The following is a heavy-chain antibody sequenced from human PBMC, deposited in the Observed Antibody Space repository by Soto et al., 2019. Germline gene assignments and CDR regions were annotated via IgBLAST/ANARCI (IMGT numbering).Heavy chain of an antibody. J-gene: IGHJ4*02. Sequence: SETLSLTCTVSGGSISSYYWSWIRQPPVKGLEWIGYIYYSGSTNYNPSLKSRVTISVDTSKNQFSLKLSSVTAADTAVYYCARHIYSSGWSGFDYWGQGTLVTVSS. CDR3: ARHIYSSGWSGFDY. CDR2: IYYSGST. CDR1: GGSISSYY. D-gene: IGHD6-19*01. V-gene: IGHV4-59*08.